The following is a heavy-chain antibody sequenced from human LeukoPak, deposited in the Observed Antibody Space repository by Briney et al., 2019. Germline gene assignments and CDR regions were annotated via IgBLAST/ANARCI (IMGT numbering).Heavy chain of an antibody. CDR3: PRDNSLLSSKTWYYYGMDV. CDR2: ISDSGSP. V-gene: IGHV4-59*12. CDR1: GGSISGYY. Sequence: SETLSLTCTVSGGSISGYYWSWLREPPGRGLEWSGYISDSGSPAYSPPLKSRDTIFADTPKKQFSLILTSVSAADTGVYFCPRDNSLLSSKTWYYYGMDVRGPGTTVTLSS. D-gene: IGHD3-10*01. J-gene: IGHJ6*01.